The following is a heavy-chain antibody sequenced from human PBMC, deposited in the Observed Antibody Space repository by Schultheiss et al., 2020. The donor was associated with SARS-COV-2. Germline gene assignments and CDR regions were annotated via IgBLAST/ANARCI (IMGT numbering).Heavy chain of an antibody. J-gene: IGHJ4*02. CDR1: GFTFSSYA. V-gene: IGHV4-59*01. D-gene: IGHD1-26*01. CDR3: AREGARGSYGTFDY. Sequence: GSLRLSCAASGFTFSSYAMSWVRQAPGKGPEWIGYILYTGHTRFNPSLKSRVTISVDTSKNQFSLKLSSVTAADTAVYYCAREGARGSYGTFDYWGQGTLVTVSS. CDR2: ILYTGHT.